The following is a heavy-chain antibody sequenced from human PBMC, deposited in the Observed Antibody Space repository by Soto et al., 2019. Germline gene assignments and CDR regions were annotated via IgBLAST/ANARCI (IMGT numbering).Heavy chain of an antibody. J-gene: IGHJ6*02. Sequence: VKVSCKASGYTFTSYYMHWVRQAPGQGLEWMGIINPSGGSTSYAQKFQGRVTMTRDTSTSTVYMELSSLRSEDTAVYYCARDRRGIAARPGYYYYGMDVWGQGTTVTVS. D-gene: IGHD6-6*01. CDR1: GYTFTSYY. CDR3: ARDRRGIAARPGYYYYGMDV. V-gene: IGHV1-46*01. CDR2: INPSGGST.